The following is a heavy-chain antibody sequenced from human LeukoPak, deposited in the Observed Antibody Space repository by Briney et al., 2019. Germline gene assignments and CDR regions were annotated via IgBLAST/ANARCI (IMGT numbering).Heavy chain of an antibody. Sequence: ASVNVSFKASGYTFTIYGISWVRQAPGQGLEWMGWISAYNGNTNYAQKLQGRVTMTTDTSTSTAYMELRSLRSDDTAVYYCAREWELEGGWFDPWGQGTLVTVSS. V-gene: IGHV1-18*01. D-gene: IGHD1-26*01. CDR1: GYTFTIYG. J-gene: IGHJ5*02. CDR2: ISAYNGNT. CDR3: AREWELEGGWFDP.